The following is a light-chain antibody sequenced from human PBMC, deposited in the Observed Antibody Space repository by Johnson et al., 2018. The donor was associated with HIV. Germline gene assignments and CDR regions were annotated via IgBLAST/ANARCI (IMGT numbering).Light chain of an antibody. CDR3: GTWDSSLSALYV. CDR2: DNN. CDR1: SSNIGNNY. Sequence: QLVLTQPPSVSAAPGQKVTISCSGSSSNIGNNYVSWFQQLPGTAPKLLIYDNNKRPSGIPDRFSGSKSGTSATLGITGLQTGDEADYYCGTWDSSLSALYVFGTSTKVTVL. J-gene: IGLJ1*01. V-gene: IGLV1-51*01.